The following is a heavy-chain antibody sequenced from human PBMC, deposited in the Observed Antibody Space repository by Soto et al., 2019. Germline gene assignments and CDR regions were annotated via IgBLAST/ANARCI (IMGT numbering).Heavy chain of an antibody. CDR1: GFIVSTRF. D-gene: IGHD1-1*01. CDR2: IYTDERT. Sequence: EVQLVESGGGLIQPGGSLRLSCAASGFIVSTRFIMWVRQAPGKGLEWVSLIYTDERTFYGDSVKGRFTTSRDNSKNRVFHQMNSLRAEDTAVYYCARDHATTPDQAMDVWGQGTTVTVSS. V-gene: IGHV3-53*01. CDR3: ARDHATTPDQAMDV. J-gene: IGHJ6*02.